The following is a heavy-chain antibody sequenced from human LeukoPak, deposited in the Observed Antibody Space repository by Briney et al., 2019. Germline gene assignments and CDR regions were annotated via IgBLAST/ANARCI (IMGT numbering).Heavy chain of an antibody. V-gene: IGHV3-73*01. Sequence: GGSLRLSCAASGFTFSGSAMHWVRQASGKGLEWVGRIRSKANSYATAYAASVKGRFTISRDDSKNTAYLQMNSLKTEDTAVYYCTRHSSSWYSGNRYYFDYWGQGTLVTASS. CDR2: IRSKANSYAT. CDR1: GFTFSGSA. J-gene: IGHJ4*02. CDR3: TRHSSSWYSGNRYYFDY. D-gene: IGHD6-13*01.